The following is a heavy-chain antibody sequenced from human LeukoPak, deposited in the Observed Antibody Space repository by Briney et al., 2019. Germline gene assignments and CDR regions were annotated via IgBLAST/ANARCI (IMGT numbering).Heavy chain of an antibody. D-gene: IGHD4-17*01. V-gene: IGHV1-2*02. CDR2: INPNSGGT. J-gene: IGHJ4*02. CDR3: AKIPVTTLSGRDY. CDR1: GYTFTGYY. Sequence: GASVKVSCKASGYTFTGYYMHWVRQAPGQGLEWMGWINPNSGGTNYAQKFQGGVTMTRDTSISTAYMELSRLRSDDTAVYYCAKIPVTTLSGRDYWGQGTLVTVSS.